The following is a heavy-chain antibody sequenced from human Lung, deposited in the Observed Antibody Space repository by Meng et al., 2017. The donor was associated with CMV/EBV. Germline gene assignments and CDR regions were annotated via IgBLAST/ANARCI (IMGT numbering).Heavy chain of an antibody. D-gene: IGHD5/OR15-5a*01. V-gene: IGHV1-3*03. J-gene: IGHJ4*02. CDR3: ARGTSVYDSVFCDS. CDR2: INGGNGKT. CDR1: GYTFTSYS. Sequence: ASVXVSCKAFGYTFTSYSIQWVRQAPGQRFQWMGWINGGNGKTRYSEEFQGRVILTRDTSASTVYMEVRSLTSEDMAVYYCARGTSVYDSVFCDSWGQGTXVTVSS.